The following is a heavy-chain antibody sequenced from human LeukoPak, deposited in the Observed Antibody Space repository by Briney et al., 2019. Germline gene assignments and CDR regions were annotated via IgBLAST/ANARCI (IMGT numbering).Heavy chain of an antibody. V-gene: IGHV1-69*06. CDR2: IIPIFGTA. D-gene: IGHD6-13*01. Sequence: GASVKVSCKASGGTFSSYAISWVPQAPGQGLEWMGGIIPIFGTANYAQKFQGRVTITADKSTSTAYMELSSLRSEDTAVYYCASIAAAPPPEYFQHWGQGTLVTVSS. CDR1: GGTFSSYA. J-gene: IGHJ1*01. CDR3: ASIAAAPPPEYFQH.